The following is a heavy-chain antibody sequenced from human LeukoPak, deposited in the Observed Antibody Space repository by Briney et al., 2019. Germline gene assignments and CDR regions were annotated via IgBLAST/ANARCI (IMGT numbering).Heavy chain of an antibody. V-gene: IGHV3-23*01. Sequence: PGGSLRLSCAASGFTFSSYSMTWVRQAPGRGLEWVSAITSSGESTDYADSVKGRFTISRDNSNNMLYLQMSSLRAGDTAMYFCAKRSSSTSGYFDSWGQGILVTVSS. CDR1: GFTFSSYS. D-gene: IGHD6-19*01. CDR3: AKRSSSTSGYFDS. CDR2: ITSSGEST. J-gene: IGHJ4*02.